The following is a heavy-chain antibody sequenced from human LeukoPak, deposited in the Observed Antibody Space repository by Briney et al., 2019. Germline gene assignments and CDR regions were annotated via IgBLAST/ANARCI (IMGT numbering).Heavy chain of an antibody. CDR2: IYTSGST. J-gene: IGHJ4*02. CDR3: ARQSGSYFDY. V-gene: IGHV4-61*02. Sequence: SETLSLTCTVSGGSISSGSYYWSWIRQPAGKGLEWIGRIYTSGSTNYNPSLKSRVTISVDTFKNQFSLKLSSVTAADTAVYYCARQSGSYFDYWGQGTLVTVSS. CDR1: GGSISSGSYY. D-gene: IGHD1-26*01.